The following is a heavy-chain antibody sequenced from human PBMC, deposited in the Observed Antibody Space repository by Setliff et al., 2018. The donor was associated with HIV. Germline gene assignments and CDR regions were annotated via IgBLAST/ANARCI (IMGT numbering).Heavy chain of an antibody. D-gene: IGHD3-3*01. CDR3: VTLSGPVDH. J-gene: IGHJ4*02. V-gene: IGHV4-34*01. Sequence: SETLSLTCTLYGASFSGYFWSWIRQPQGKGLEWIGEIKHAGSTNFNPSLKGRVTISVHMSKRQFPLHLTSVTAADTAVYYCVTLSGPVDHWGQGTLVTVSS. CDR1: GASFSGYF. CDR2: IKHAGST.